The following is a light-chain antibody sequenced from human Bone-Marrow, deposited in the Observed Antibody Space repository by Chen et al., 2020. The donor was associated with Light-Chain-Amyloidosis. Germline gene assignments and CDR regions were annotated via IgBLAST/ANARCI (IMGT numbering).Light chain of an antibody. CDR2: DVS. CDR1: SSDVGGYNY. V-gene: IGLV2-14*01. CDR3: SSYTSSSTPRV. J-gene: IGLJ3*02. Sequence: QSALTQPASVSGSPGQSITLSCTVASSDVGGYNYVSWYQQHPGKAPKLMIYDVSNRPSGVSNRFSGSKSGNTASLTISGLQAEDEADYYCSSYTSSSTPRVFGGGTKLTVL.